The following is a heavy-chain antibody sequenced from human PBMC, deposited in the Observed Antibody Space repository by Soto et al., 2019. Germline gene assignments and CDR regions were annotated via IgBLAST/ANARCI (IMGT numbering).Heavy chain of an antibody. CDR1: GSSISTTPYY. V-gene: IGHV4-39*01. D-gene: IGHD1-1*01. Sequence: QLQLQESGPGLVRPAETLSLTCIVSGSSISTTPYYWARIRQSQGTGPQWIASVWNSGSVSYNPSLKRQGTISVDTSKNQLHLTLTSVTAADTDMYFCARHRANILHDVLDAFQIWGQGTMVTVSS. CDR3: ARHRANILHDVLDAFQI. J-gene: IGHJ3*02. CDR2: VWNSGSV.